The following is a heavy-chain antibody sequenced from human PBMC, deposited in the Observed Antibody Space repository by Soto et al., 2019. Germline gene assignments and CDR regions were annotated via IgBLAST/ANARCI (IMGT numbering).Heavy chain of an antibody. J-gene: IGHJ6*02. D-gene: IGHD3-9*01. V-gene: IGHV3-15*01. CDR3: TTSYDILTGVPYGMDV. Sequence: GGSLRLSCAASGFTFSNAWMSWVRQAPGKGLEWVGRIKSKTDGGTTDYAAPVKGRFTISRDDSKNTLYLQMNSLKTEDTAVYYCTTSYDILTGVPYGMDVWGQGTTVTV. CDR1: GFTFSNAW. CDR2: IKSKTDGGTT.